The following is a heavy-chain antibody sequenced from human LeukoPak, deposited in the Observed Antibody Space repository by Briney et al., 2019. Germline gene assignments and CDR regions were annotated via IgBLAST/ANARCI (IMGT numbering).Heavy chain of an antibody. CDR1: GVPFSNYY. D-gene: IGHD6-19*01. V-gene: IGHV4-34*01. CDR2: INHSGYT. CDR3: TRAVAGHPD. Sequence: SETLSLTCAVSGVPFSNYYWSWVRQSPSQGLEWIGEINHSGYTNYNPSLTSRVTMSIDTSKNQFSLKLTSVTAADAGVYYCTRAVAGHPDWGQGTLVTVSS. J-gene: IGHJ4*02.